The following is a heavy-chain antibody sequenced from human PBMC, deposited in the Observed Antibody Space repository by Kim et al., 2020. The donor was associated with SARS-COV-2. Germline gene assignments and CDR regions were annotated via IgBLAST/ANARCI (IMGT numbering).Heavy chain of an antibody. D-gene: IGHD2-2*01. CDR2: K. Sequence: KYYADSVKGRFTISRDNSKNTLYLQMNSLRAEDTAVHYCAKEVVDQAFDIWGQGTMVTVSS. CDR3: AKEVVDQAFDI. V-gene: IGHV3-30*02. J-gene: IGHJ3*02.